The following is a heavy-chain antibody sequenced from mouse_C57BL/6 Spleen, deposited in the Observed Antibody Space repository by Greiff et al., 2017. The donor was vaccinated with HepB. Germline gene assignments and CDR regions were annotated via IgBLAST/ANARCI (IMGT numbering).Heavy chain of an antibody. CDR3: ARYDYDGAWFAY. D-gene: IGHD2-4*01. Sequence: EVQLQESEGGLVQPGSSMKLSCTASGFPFSDYYMAWVRQVPEKGLEWVANINYDGSSTYYLDSLKSRFIISRDNAKNILYLQMSSLKSEDTATYYCARYDYDGAWFAYWGQGTLVTVSA. V-gene: IGHV5-16*01. CDR1: GFPFSDYY. CDR2: INYDGSST. J-gene: IGHJ3*01.